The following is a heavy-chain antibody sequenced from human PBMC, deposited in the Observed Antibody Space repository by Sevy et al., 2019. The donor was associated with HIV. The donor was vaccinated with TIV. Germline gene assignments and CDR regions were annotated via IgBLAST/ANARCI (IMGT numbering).Heavy chain of an antibody. CDR3: ARALTAATTGPLDP. CDR1: GGSISSGPYS. D-gene: IGHD1-26*01. Sequence: SETLSLTYTVSGGSISSGPYSWTWTRQHPGEGLEWIGYIDSSGSTYYNPSLKSRVTISVDTSKSQFSLRLSSVTAADTAVYFCARALTAATTGPLDPWGQGTLVTVSS. CDR2: IDSSGST. J-gene: IGHJ5*02. V-gene: IGHV4-31*03.